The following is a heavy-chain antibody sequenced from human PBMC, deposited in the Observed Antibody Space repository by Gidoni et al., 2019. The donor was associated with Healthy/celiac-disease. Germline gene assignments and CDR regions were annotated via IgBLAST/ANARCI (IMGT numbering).Heavy chain of an antibody. J-gene: IGHJ4*02. CDR2: ISGSGGST. V-gene: IGHV3-23*01. Sequence: EVQLLESGGGLVQPGGSLRLSCSASGFTFSNDDMSWVRQAPGKGLEWVAAISGSGGSTYYADSVKGRFTIARDNSKNTLYLQMNSLRAEDTAVYYCAKDGGYSSDWYADYWGQGTLVTVSS. CDR3: AKDGGYSSDWYADY. D-gene: IGHD6-19*01. CDR1: GFTFSNDD.